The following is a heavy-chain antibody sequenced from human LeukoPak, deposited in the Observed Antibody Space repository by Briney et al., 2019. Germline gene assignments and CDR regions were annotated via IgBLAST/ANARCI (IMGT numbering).Heavy chain of an antibody. CDR3: ARLLWGYCSGGSCNNWFDP. CDR1: GGSISSYY. V-gene: IGHV4-59*08. D-gene: IGHD2-15*01. CDR2: IYYSGST. J-gene: IGHJ5*02. Sequence: SETLSLTCTVSGGSISSYYWSWIRQPPGKGLEWIGYIYYSGSTNYNPSLKSRVTISVDTSKNQFSLKLSSVTAADTVVYYCARLLWGYCSGGSCNNWFDPWGQGTLVTVSS.